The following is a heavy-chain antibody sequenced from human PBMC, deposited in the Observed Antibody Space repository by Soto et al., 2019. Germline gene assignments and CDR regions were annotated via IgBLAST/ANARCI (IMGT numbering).Heavy chain of an antibody. CDR2: IIPVFGLV. Sequence: QVHLLLQSGAEVKKPGSSVKVSCKASGGTPSNSAISCVRQAPGQGLEWMGGIIPVFGLVKYVQNFQCRVTITADESTNTAYMDLSSLTPEDTAVYYFAGSRIVVVRGSASHGMDVWGQGTTVTVSS. J-gene: IGHJ6*02. CDR1: GGTPSNSA. D-gene: IGHD3-22*01. CDR3: AGSRIVVVRGSASHGMDV. V-gene: IGHV1-69*01.